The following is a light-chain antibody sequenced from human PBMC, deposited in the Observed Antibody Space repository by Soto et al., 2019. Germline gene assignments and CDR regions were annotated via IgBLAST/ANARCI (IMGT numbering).Light chain of an antibody. CDR2: GDS. J-gene: IGLJ1*01. V-gene: IGLV1-40*01. CDR3: QSYDSTLDARYV. CDR1: GSNIGAGYD. Sequence: QSVLTQPPSVSGAPGQRVTISCTGSGSNIGAGYDVHWYQHRPGTAPKLLVFGDSHRPSGVPDRFSGSKSGTSASLAITGLQAEDEGDYYCQSYDSTLDARYVFGTGTKHTVL.